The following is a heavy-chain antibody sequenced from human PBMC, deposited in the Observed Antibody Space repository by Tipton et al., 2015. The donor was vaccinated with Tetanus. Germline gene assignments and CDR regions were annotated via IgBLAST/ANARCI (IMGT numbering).Heavy chain of an antibody. J-gene: IGHJ5*02. CDR1: GFTFSSYA. CDR2: ISGSGGST. CDR3: AKGWELLSWFDP. D-gene: IGHD1-26*01. Sequence: SLRLSCAASGFTFSSYAMSWVRQAPGKGLEWVSAISGSGGSTYYADSVKGRFTISRDNSKNTLYLQMNSLRAEDTAVYYCAKGWELLSWFDPWGQGTLVTVSS. V-gene: IGHV3-23*01.